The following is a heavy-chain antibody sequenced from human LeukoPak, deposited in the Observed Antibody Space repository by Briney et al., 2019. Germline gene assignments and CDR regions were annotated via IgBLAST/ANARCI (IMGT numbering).Heavy chain of an antibody. Sequence: PGGSLRLSCAASGFTFSNAWMSWVRQAPGKGLEWVSAISGSGGTTYYADSVKGRFTISRDNSKNTLYLQMNSLRAEDTAVYYCARAGYCSSTSCYEDYYYYYMDVWGKGTTVTISS. V-gene: IGHV3-23*01. CDR2: ISGSGGTT. J-gene: IGHJ6*03. CDR1: GFTFSNAW. CDR3: ARAGYCSSTSCYEDYYYYYMDV. D-gene: IGHD2-2*01.